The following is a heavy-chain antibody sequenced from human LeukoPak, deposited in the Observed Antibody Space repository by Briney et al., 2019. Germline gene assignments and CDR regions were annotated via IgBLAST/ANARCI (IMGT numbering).Heavy chain of an antibody. D-gene: IGHD3-10*01. Sequence: SVKVSCKASGGTFSSYAISWVRQAPGQGLEWMGGIIPIFGTADYAQKFQGRVTITADESTSTAYMELNSLRSEDTAVYYCARDPSMIRGENTPYFDYWGQGTLVTVSS. CDR3: ARDPSMIRGENTPYFDY. J-gene: IGHJ4*02. CDR1: GGTFSSYA. CDR2: IIPIFGTA. V-gene: IGHV1-69*13.